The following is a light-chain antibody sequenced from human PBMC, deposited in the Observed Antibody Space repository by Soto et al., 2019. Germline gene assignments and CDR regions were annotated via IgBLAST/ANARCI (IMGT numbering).Light chain of an antibody. J-gene: IGLJ2*01. Sequence: QSVLTQPPSASGNPGQRVAISCSGSSSNIGSNTVNWYQQLPGMAPKLLIYNNNQRPSGVPDRFSGSKSGTSASLAISGLQSEDEADYYCAAWDDSLNGVVFGGGTKLTVL. CDR2: NNN. CDR1: SSNIGSNT. V-gene: IGLV1-44*01. CDR3: AAWDDSLNGVV.